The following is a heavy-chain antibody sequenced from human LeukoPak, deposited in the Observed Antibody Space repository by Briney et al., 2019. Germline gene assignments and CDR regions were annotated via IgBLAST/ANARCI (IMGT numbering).Heavy chain of an antibody. V-gene: IGHV3-38-3*01. CDR2: ISGGST. D-gene: IGHD6-13*01. J-gene: IGHJ4*02. Sequence: GGSLRLSCAASGFTVSSNEMGWVRQAPGKGLEWVSSISGGSTYYADSRKGRFTISRDNSKNTLHLQMNSLRAEDTAVYYCAKDHSLYSSSWYPQYYFDYWGQGTLVTVSS. CDR1: GFTVSSNE. CDR3: AKDHSLYSSSWYPQYYFDY.